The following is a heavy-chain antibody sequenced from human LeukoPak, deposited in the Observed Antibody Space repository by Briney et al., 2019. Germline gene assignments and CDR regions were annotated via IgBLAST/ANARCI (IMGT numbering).Heavy chain of an antibody. Sequence: SETLSLSCTVSGGPISSGGYYWSWIRQHPGKGLEWIGYIYYSGSTYYNPSLKSRVTISVDTSKNQFSLKLSSVTAADTAVHYCARITLDYYDSSGYYSGIDYWGQGTLVTVSS. J-gene: IGHJ4*02. CDR3: ARITLDYYDSSGYYSGIDY. D-gene: IGHD3-22*01. V-gene: IGHV4-31*03. CDR2: IYYSGST. CDR1: GGPISSGGYY.